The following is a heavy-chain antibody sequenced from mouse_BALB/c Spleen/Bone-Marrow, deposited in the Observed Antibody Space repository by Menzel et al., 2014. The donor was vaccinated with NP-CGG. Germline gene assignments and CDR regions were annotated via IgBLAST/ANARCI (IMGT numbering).Heavy chain of an antibody. CDR1: GYTFTSYW. V-gene: IGHV1S81*02. CDR2: IIPSNGRT. D-gene: IGHD2-3*01. J-gene: IGHJ1*01. Sequence: VQLQHSGAELVKPGASVKLSCKSSGYTFTSYWMHWVKQRPGQGLEWIGEIIPSNGRTNYNEKFKSKATLTVDKSSNTAYMQLSSLTSEDSAVYYCARWLLQYFDVWGAGTTVTVSS. CDR3: ARWLLQYFDV.